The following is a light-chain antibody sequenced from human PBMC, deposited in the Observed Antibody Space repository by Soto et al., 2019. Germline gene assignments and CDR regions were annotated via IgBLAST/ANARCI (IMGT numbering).Light chain of an antibody. J-gene: IGKJ1*01. Sequence: DIQMAQAPSTLSGSVGDRVTITFRASQTISSWFAWYQQKPGKAPKLLIYKASTLKSGVPSRFSGSGSGTEFTLTISSLQPDDFATYYCQHYNSYSEAFGQGTKV. CDR1: QTISSW. CDR3: QHYNSYSEA. V-gene: IGKV1-5*03. CDR2: KAS.